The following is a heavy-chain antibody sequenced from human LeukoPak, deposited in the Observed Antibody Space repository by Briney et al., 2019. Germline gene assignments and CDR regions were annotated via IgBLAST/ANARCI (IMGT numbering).Heavy chain of an antibody. CDR3: AREYTSGWWYFYY. CDR1: GFTLSHYY. D-gene: IGHD6-19*01. Sequence: GRCLCPSCALSGFTLSHYYMSWIRQAPGEGLEYVSGITSDGGSTYYANSVKGRFTISRDNSKKTVFLQMGSLRAEDMAVYYCAREYTSGWWYFYYWGLGTLGTVSS. V-gene: IGHV3-64*01. CDR2: ITSDGGST. J-gene: IGHJ4*02.